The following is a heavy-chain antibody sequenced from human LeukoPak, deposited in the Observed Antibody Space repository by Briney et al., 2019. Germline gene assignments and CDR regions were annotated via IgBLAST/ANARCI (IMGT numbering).Heavy chain of an antibody. CDR3: ARVPAAMSAFDY. CDR1: GGSISSGDYY. CDR2: IYYSGGT. V-gene: IGHV4-30-4*01. J-gene: IGHJ4*02. D-gene: IGHD2-2*01. Sequence: TSETLSLTCTVSGGSISSGDYYWSWIRQPPGKGLEWIGYIYYSGGTYYNPSLKSRVTISIDTSKNQFSLRLSSVTAADTAVYYCARVPAAMSAFDYWGQGTLVTVSS.